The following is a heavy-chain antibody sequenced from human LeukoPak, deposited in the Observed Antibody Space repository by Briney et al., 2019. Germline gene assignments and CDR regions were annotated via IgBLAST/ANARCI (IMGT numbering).Heavy chain of an antibody. CDR3: ARVNYDTTAFDI. D-gene: IGHD3-22*01. V-gene: IGHV4-4*09. J-gene: IGHJ3*02. CDR1: GGSISSYY. CDR2: IYTSGST. Sequence: SETLSLTCTVSGGSISSYYWSWIRQPPGKGLEWIGYIYTSGSTNYNTSLKSRVTISVDTSKNQFSLKLSSVTAADTAVYYCARVNYDTTAFDIWGQGTMVTVSS.